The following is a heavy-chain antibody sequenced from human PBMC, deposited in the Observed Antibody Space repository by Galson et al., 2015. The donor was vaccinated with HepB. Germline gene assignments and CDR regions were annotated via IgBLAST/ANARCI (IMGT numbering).Heavy chain of an antibody. J-gene: IGHJ4*02. V-gene: IGHV3-74*01. CDR2: INSDASNT. CDR1: GSTFSNYW. CDR3: ARGRSGSSGLVDY. Sequence: SLRLSCAASGSTFSNYWTHWVRQAPGKGLVWVSRINSDASNTHYADSVKGRFTISRDNAKNTLNLQVNSLRVEDTAVYYCARGRSGSSGLVDYWGQGILVTVSS. D-gene: IGHD1-26*01.